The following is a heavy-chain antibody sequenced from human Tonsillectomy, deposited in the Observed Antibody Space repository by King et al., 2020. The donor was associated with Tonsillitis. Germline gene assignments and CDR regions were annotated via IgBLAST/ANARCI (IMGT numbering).Heavy chain of an antibody. D-gene: IGHD6-6*01. V-gene: IGHV3-11*01. Sequence: VQLVESGGGLVKPGGSLRLSCAASRFTFSDYYMSWIRQAPGKGLEWVSYISTSGDTISYADSVKGRFTISRDHADNSLYLQMNSLRAEDTAVYYCTRVRGVGPRPPYRYFDLWGRGTLVTVSS. CDR2: ISTSGDTI. CDR1: RFTFSDYY. CDR3: TRVRGVGPRPPYRYFDL. J-gene: IGHJ2*01.